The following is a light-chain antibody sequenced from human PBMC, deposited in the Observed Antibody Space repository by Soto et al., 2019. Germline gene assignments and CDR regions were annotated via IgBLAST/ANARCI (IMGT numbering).Light chain of an antibody. CDR3: QKYNSAPLT. CDR2: DAS. V-gene: IGKV1-27*01. CDR1: QDVTNY. J-gene: IGKJ4*01. Sequence: MTQSPSSLSAFVGDRVTVTCRASQDVTNYLAWYQQKPGKAPKLLIYDASTLQSGVPSRFSGSGSGTHFTLTISSLQAEDVATYYCQKYNSAPLTFGGGTKVEIK.